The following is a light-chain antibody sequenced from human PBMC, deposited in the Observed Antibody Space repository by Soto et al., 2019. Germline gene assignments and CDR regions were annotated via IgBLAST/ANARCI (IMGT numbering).Light chain of an antibody. CDR1: SSDVGGYNY. V-gene: IGLV2-14*01. CDR2: EVS. CDR3: AAWDDSLNGSYV. Sequence: QSVLTQPASVSGSPGQSITISCTGTSSDVGGYNYVSWYQQHPGKAPKLMIYEVSNRPSGVSNRSSGSKSGNTASLTISGLQAEDEADYYCAAWDDSLNGSYVFGTGTKVTVL. J-gene: IGLJ1*01.